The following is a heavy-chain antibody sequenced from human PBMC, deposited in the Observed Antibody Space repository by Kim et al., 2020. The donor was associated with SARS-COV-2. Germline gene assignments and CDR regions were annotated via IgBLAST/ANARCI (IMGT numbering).Heavy chain of an antibody. CDR1: GGSISSRSYY. J-gene: IGHJ4*02. CDR3: ARLSSSWYYFDY. CDR2: IYYSGST. Sequence: SETLSLTCTVSGGSISSRSYYWGWIRQPPGKGLEWIGSIYYSGSTYYNPSLKSRVTISVDTSKNQFSLKLSSVTAADTAVYYCARLSSSWYYFDYWGQGTLVTVSS. V-gene: IGHV4-39*01. D-gene: IGHD6-13*01.